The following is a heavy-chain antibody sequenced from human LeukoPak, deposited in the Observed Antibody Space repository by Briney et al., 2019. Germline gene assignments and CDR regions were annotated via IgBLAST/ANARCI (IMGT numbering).Heavy chain of an antibody. CDR1: GFTFSSHG. CDR2: ISSSSSYI. V-gene: IGHV3-21*01. Sequence: KTGGSLRLSCAASGFTFSSHGMSWVRQAPGKGLEWVSSISSSSSYIYYADSVKGRFTISRDNAKNSLYLQMNSLRAEDTAVYYCALWGSGSNGYYYYYMDVWGKGTTVTVSS. D-gene: IGHD3-10*01. CDR3: ALWGSGSNGYYYYYMDV. J-gene: IGHJ6*03.